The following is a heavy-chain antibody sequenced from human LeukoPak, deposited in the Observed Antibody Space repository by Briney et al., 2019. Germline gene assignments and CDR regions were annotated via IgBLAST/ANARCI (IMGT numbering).Heavy chain of an antibody. J-gene: IGHJ1*01. Sequence: GGSLRLSCAASGFTFSRYWMHWVRQAPGKGLVWVSRINGDGSTTSCADSVKGGFTISRDNAKNTLYLQMNSLRAEDTAVYYCATGNYYDSRGYYTFGHWGQGTLVTVSS. CDR1: GFTFSRYW. V-gene: IGHV3-74*01. CDR3: ATGNYYDSRGYYTFGH. D-gene: IGHD3-22*01. CDR2: INGDGSTT.